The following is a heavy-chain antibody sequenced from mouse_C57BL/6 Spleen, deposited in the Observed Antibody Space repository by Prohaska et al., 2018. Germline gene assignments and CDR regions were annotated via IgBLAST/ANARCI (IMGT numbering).Heavy chain of an antibody. D-gene: IGHD2-1*01. Sequence: CEGSGFTFSGFWMSWVRQTPGKTLAWIGDINSDGSAINYAPSIKDRVTIFRDNDKSTLDLEMSNVRSEDTGTYFCMRYGNCWYFDVWGTGTTVTVSS. CDR3: MRYGNCWYFDV. V-gene: IGHV11-2*01. CDR1: GFTFSGFW. CDR2: INSDGSAI. J-gene: IGHJ1*03.